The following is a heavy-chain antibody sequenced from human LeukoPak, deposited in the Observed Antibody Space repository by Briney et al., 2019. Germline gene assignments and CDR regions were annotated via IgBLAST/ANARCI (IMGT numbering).Heavy chain of an antibody. D-gene: IGHD6-13*01. CDR3: AKAKGIAARLYDMDV. Sequence: GGSLRLSCAASGFTFDDYARHWVRQAPGKGLEWVSLISWDGGSTYYADSVKGRFTISRDNSKNSLYLQMNSLRAEDTALYYCAKAKGIAARLYDMDVWGKGTTVTVSS. CDR2: ISWDGGST. CDR1: GFTFDDYA. J-gene: IGHJ6*03. V-gene: IGHV3-43D*04.